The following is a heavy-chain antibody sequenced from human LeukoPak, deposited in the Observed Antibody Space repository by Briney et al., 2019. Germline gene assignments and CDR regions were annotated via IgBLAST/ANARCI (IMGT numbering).Heavy chain of an antibody. CDR1: GYGFTSYW. V-gene: IGHV5-51*01. D-gene: IGHD3-10*01. Sequence: GESPKISCKGSGYGFTSYWIGWVRQMPGKGLEWMGIIYPGDSDTRYSPSFQGQVTISADKSISTAYLQWSSLKASDTAMYYCARQSRGRITMVRGVIITNNWFDPWGQGTLVTVSS. J-gene: IGHJ5*02. CDR2: IYPGDSDT. CDR3: ARQSRGRITMVRGVIITNNWFDP.